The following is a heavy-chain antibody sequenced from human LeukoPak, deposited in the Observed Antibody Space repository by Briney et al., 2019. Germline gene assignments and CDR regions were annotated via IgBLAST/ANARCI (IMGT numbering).Heavy chain of an antibody. CDR1: GYTFTNYA. Sequence: ASVKVSCKASGYTFTNYAMNWVRQAPGQGLEWMGWINAGNGNTKYSQKFQGRVTITRDTSASTAYMELSSLRSEDTAVYYCVLLDQNIPIDPWGQGTLVTVSS. CDR3: VLLDQNIPIDP. CDR2: INAGNGNT. V-gene: IGHV1-3*01. D-gene: IGHD2/OR15-2a*01. J-gene: IGHJ5*02.